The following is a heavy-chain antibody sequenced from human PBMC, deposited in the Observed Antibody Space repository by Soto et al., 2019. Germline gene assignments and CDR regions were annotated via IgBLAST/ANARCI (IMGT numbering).Heavy chain of an antibody. J-gene: IGHJ4*02. CDR3: ARVERGYFDY. D-gene: IGHD1-1*01. V-gene: IGHV3-53*04. CDR1: GFTVSSNY. Sequence: EVQLVESGGGLVQPGGSLRLSCAASGFTVSSNYMSWVRQAPGKGLEWVSVIYSGGSTYYADSVKGRFTISRHNSKNALYLQMNSRRAEDTAVYYCARVERGYFDYWGQGTLVTVSS. CDR2: IYSGGST.